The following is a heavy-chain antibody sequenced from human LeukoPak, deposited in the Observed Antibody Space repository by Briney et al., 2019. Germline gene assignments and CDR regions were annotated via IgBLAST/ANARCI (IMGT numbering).Heavy chain of an antibody. CDR3: ARGITTGY. J-gene: IGHJ4*02. CDR2: IKQDGSEK. CDR1: GFIFSNFW. D-gene: IGHD3-22*01. V-gene: IGHV3-7*04. Sequence: GGSLRLSCAASGFIFSNFWMSWVRQAPGKGLEWVANIKQDGSEKSYVDSVKGRFTISRDNAKNSLYLQMNSLRVEDTAVYYCARGITTGYWGQGTLVTVSS.